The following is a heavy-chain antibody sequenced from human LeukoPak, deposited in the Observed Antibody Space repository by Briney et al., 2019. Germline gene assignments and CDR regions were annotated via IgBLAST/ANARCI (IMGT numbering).Heavy chain of an antibody. J-gene: IGHJ5*02. D-gene: IGHD4-17*01. Sequence: GGTLRLSCAASGFTFSSYAMSWVREAPGKGLEWVSAISGSGGSTYYADSVKGRFTISRDNSKNTLYLQMNSLRAEDTAVYYCATSSTTMNWFDPWGQGTLVTVSS. V-gene: IGHV3-23*01. CDR2: ISGSGGST. CDR3: ATSSTTMNWFDP. CDR1: GFTFSSYA.